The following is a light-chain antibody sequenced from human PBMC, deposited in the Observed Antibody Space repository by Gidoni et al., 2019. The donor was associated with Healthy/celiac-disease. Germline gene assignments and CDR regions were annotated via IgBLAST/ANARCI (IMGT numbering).Light chain of an antibody. Sequence: QMTQSPSSLSASVGARVTITCRASQSISSYLNWYQQKPGKAPKLLIYAASSLQSGVPSRFSGSGSGTDFTLTISSLHPEDFATYYCKQSYSTPWTFGQGTKLEIK. CDR2: AAS. V-gene: IGKV1-39*01. CDR3: KQSYSTPWT. CDR1: QSISSY. J-gene: IGKJ1*01.